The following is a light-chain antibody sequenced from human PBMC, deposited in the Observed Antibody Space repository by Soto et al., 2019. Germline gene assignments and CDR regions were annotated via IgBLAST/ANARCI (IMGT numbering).Light chain of an antibody. J-gene: IGKJ4*01. CDR2: GAS. CDR3: QQYGSSPLT. CDR1: QSVSSSY. V-gene: IGKV3-20*01. Sequence: EILMTQCPATLSVSPGERATLSCRASQSVSSSYLAWYQQKPGQAPRVLIYGASSRATGIPDRFSGSGSGTDFTLTISRLEPEDFAVYYCQQYGSSPLTFGGGTKVDI.